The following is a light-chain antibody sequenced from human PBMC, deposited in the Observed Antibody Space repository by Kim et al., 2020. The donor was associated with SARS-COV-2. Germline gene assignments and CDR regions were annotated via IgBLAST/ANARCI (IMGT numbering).Light chain of an antibody. CDR1: QSVYSDY. J-gene: IGKJ1*01. V-gene: IGKV3-20*01. CDR3: HQYGRSWT. CDR2: EAS. Sequence: DIVLTQSPATLYLSPGDRATLSCRASQSVYSDYLAWYQQKPGQPPRLLIYEASIRATGIPDRFSGSGSGTDLTLTIRRLQPEDFAVYFCHQYGRSWTFGQGTKVEVK.